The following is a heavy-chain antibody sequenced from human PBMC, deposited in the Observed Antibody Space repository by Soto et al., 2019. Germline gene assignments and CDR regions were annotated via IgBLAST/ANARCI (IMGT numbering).Heavy chain of an antibody. J-gene: IGHJ4*02. CDR3: ARGRYGDY. V-gene: IGHV1-18*01. Sequence: QVHLVQSGAEVKKPGASVKVSCKASGYTFTSYGITWVRQAPGQGLEWMGWISAHNGNTDYAQKLQGRVSVTRDTSTSTAYMGLRSLISDDTAVYYCARGRYGDYWGQGALVTVSS. CDR1: GYTFTSYG. CDR2: ISAHNGNT. D-gene: IGHD1-1*01.